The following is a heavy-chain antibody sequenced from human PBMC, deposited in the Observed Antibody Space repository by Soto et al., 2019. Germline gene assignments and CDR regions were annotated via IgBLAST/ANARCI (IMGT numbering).Heavy chain of an antibody. CDR3: AKDPNGDYVGAFDS. CDR2: ISGSGDST. CDR1: GFTFSSYA. Sequence: GSLRLSCAASGFTFSSYAMSWVRQGPGKGLEWVSAISGSGDSTYYADSVKGRFTISRDNSKNTLHLQMNSLRADDTAVYYCAKDPNGDYVGAFDSWGQGTLVTVSS. J-gene: IGHJ4*02. D-gene: IGHD4-17*01. V-gene: IGHV3-23*01.